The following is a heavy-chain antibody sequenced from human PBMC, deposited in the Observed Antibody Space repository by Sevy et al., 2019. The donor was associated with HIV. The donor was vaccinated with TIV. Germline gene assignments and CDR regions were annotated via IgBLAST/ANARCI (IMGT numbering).Heavy chain of an antibody. Sequence: GGSLRLSCAASGFTFDDYAMHCVRQAPGKGLEWVSGISWNSGSIGYADSVKGRFTISRDNAKNSLYLQMNSLGAEDTALYYCAKGTHYYDSSGYNYWGQGTLVTVSS. CDR2: ISWNSGSI. CDR3: AKGTHYYDSSGYNY. D-gene: IGHD3-22*01. CDR1: GFTFDDYA. V-gene: IGHV3-9*01. J-gene: IGHJ4*02.